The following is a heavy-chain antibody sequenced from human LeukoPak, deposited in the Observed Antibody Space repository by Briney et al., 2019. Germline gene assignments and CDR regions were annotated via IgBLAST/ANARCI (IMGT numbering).Heavy chain of an antibody. D-gene: IGHD3-22*01. V-gene: IGHV1-2*02. CDR3: ARVWGYYDSSGYSGLDY. CDR1: GYTFTGYY. J-gene: IGHJ4*02. Sequence: GASVKVSCKASGYTFTGYYMHWVRQAPGQGLEWMGWINPNSGGTNYAQKFQGRVTMTRDTSISTAYMELSRLRSDDTAVYYCARVWGYYDSSGYSGLDYWGQGTQVTVSS. CDR2: INPNSGGT.